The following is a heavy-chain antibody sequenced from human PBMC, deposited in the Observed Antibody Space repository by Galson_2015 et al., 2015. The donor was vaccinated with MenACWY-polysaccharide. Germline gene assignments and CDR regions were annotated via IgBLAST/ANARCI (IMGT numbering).Heavy chain of an antibody. V-gene: IGHV3-7*01. J-gene: IGHJ5*02. CDR3: ARDPNWVNSFGP. CDR2: INPDGSQT. CDR1: RFNFNTNW. Sequence: SLRLSCAASRFNFNTNWMTWVRQAPGKGLEWVALINPDGSQTEYVDSVKGRFAISRDNSKNSLFLQMNSLRAEDTAVYYCARDPNWVNSFGPWGQGPLVTVSS. D-gene: IGHD7-27*01.